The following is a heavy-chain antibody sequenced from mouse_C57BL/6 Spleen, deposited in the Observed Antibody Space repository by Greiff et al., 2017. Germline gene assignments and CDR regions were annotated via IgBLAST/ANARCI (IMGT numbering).Heavy chain of an antibody. D-gene: IGHD2-5*01. CDR3: ARAYYSNYHWYFDV. CDR2: INYDGSST. V-gene: IGHV5-16*01. Sequence: EVKLVESEGGLVQPGSSMKLSCTASGFTFSDYYMAWVRQVPEKGLEWVANINYDGSSTYYLDSLKSRFIISRDNAKNILYLQMSSLKSEDTATYYCARAYYSNYHWYFDVWGTGTTVTVSS. J-gene: IGHJ1*03. CDR1: GFTFSDYY.